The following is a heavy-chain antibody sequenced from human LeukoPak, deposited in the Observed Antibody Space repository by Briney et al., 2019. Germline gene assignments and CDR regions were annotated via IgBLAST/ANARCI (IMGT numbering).Heavy chain of an antibody. D-gene: IGHD1-26*01. V-gene: IGHV4-59*01. CDR3: AREIKWELRYWFDP. CDR1: GDSISSNY. J-gene: IGHJ5*02. CDR2: IYYTGST. Sequence: SETLSLTCTVSGDSISSNYWSWIRQPPGKGLEWIGYIYYTGSTNYNPSLKSRVTISVDTSKNQFSLKLSSVTAADTAVYYCAREIKWELRYWFDPWRQGTLLTVSS.